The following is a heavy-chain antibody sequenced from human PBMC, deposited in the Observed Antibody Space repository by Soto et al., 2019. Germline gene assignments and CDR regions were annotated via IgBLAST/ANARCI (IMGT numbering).Heavy chain of an antibody. CDR2: INPNSGGT. D-gene: IGHD2-2*02. Sequence: QVQLVQSGAEVKEPGASVKVSCKASGYSFTDHYMHWVRQAPGQGLEWMGWINPNSGGTKSAQQFQGRVTMTRDTPTSTAYMELHRLRFDDTAVYYCARGKEIPDYWNFDLRGRGTLVTVSS. V-gene: IGHV1-2*02. CDR3: ARGKEIPDYWNFDL. J-gene: IGHJ2*01. CDR1: GYSFTDHY.